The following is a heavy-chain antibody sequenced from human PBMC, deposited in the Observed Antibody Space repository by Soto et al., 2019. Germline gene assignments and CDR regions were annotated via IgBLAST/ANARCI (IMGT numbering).Heavy chain of an antibody. J-gene: IGHJ4*02. CDR1: GFTFSDHY. Sequence: QVQLLESGGGLVKPGGSLRLSCAASGFTFSDHYMSWIRQAPGKGLEWVSYISTSGNTMYYADSVKGRFTISRDNAKTSLYLQMNSLRAEDTAVYYCARIKLGYSSSWYGHWGQGTLVTVSS. CDR2: ISTSGNTM. D-gene: IGHD6-13*01. V-gene: IGHV3-11*01. CDR3: ARIKLGYSSSWYGH.